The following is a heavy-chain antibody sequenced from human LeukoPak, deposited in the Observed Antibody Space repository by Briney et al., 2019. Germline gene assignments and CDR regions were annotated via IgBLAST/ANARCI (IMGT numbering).Heavy chain of an antibody. CDR2: SRNKAKRYTT. J-gene: IGHJ4*02. V-gene: IGHV3-72*01. Sequence: GGSLRLSCAASGFTFSDHYMEWVRQAPGKGLEWVGRSRNKAKRYTTEYAASVKGRFSLARDDSKNSVYLQMTSLKTEDTAVYYCARGGQGSPLWNWGQGTLVTVSS. CDR1: GFTFSDHY. CDR3: ARGGQGSPLWN. D-gene: IGHD1-1*01.